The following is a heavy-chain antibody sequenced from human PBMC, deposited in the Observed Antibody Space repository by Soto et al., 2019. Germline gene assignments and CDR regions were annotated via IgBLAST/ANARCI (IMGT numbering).Heavy chain of an antibody. CDR1: GFTFSNYA. CDR3: AKSYISSWYFDY. Sequence: EVQLLESGGGVVQPGGSLRLSCTASGFTFSNYAMTWVRQAPGKGLQWVSLISGNGDRTYYADFVKGRFTISRDNSMNTLSLQMTHLRAEDTDVYYCAKSYISSWYFDYWGQGNLVTVSS. D-gene: IGHD6-13*01. V-gene: IGHV3-23*01. J-gene: IGHJ4*02. CDR2: ISGNGDRT.